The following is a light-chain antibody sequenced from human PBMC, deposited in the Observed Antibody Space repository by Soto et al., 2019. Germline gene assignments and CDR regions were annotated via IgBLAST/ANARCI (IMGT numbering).Light chain of an antibody. V-gene: IGKV3-11*01. Sequence: EMVVTQSPATLSVSPGERATLSCRASQDVSSNLAWYQQKPGQAPRLLIYDASNRATGIPARFSGSGSGTDFTLTISSLEPEDFAVYYCQQRSNWPITFGQGTRLEI. J-gene: IGKJ5*01. CDR3: QQRSNWPIT. CDR2: DAS. CDR1: QDVSSN.